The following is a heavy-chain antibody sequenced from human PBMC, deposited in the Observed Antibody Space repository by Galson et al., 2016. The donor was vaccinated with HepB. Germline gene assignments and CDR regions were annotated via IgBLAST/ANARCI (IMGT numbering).Heavy chain of an antibody. D-gene: IGHD6-19*01. CDR1: GDSISSNNW. Sequence: SETLSLTCAVSGDSISSNNWWHWVRQPPGKGLQWIGEIHHSGSTSYNPSLNSRVIMSVDKSKNQFSLKLSSVTAADTAVYYCVRAVAGLGRFGHWFDPWGQGTLVTVSS. V-gene: IGHV4-4*02. CDR2: IHHSGST. J-gene: IGHJ5*02. CDR3: VRAVAGLGRFGHWFDP.